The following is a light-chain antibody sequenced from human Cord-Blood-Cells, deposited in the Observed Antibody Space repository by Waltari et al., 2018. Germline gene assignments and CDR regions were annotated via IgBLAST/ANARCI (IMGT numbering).Light chain of an antibody. CDR2: KAS. CDR1: QSISSW. Sequence: DIQMPQPPSTLSSSVGDRVTITCRARQSISSWLAWYQQKPGKAPKLLIYKASSLESGVPSRFSGSGSGTEFTLTISSLQPDDFATYYCQQYNSYSWTFGQGTKVEIK. V-gene: IGKV1-5*03. CDR3: QQYNSYSWT. J-gene: IGKJ1*01.